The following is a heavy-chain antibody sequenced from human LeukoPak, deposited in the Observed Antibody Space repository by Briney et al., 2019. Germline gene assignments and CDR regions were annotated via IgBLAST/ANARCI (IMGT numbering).Heavy chain of an antibody. Sequence: GGSLRLSCAASGFTFSDYWMTWVRQAPGRGLEFLANIKEDGSETYYVDSVEGRFTISRDNAQNSLFLQMNSLRAEDTAVYYCARATIFGGGSALGALDSLGQGTLVTVS. J-gene: IGHJ4*02. D-gene: IGHD3-3*01. V-gene: IGHV3-7*01. CDR1: GFTFSDYW. CDR2: IKEDGSET. CDR3: ARATIFGGGSALGALDS.